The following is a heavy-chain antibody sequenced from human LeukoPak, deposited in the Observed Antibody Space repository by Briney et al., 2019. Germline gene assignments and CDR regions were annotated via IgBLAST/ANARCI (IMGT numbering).Heavy chain of an antibody. V-gene: IGHV5-51*01. CDR1: GYSFTNYW. J-gene: IGHJ4*02. D-gene: IGHD2-2*01. CDR3: ATDWNSYAVGGFDY. Sequence: GESLKISCKGSGYSFTNYWIGWVRQMPGKGLKWMGIIYPGDSDARYSPSFQGQVTISADKSISTAYLQWSSLKASDTAMYYCATDWNSYAVGGFDYWGQGTLVTVSS. CDR2: IYPGDSDA.